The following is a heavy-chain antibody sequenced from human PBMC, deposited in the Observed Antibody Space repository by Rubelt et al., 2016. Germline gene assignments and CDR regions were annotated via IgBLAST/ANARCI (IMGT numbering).Heavy chain of an antibody. D-gene: IGHD3-16*02. J-gene: IGHJ4*02. V-gene: IGHV4-59*08. CDR1: GGSISSYY. CDR3: ARHMITFGGIIVPYDY. CDR2: IYHSGST. Sequence: QVQLQESGPGLVKPSETLSLACTVSGGSISSYYWSWIRQPPGKGLEWIGYIYHSGSTNYNPSLMSRVTISVDTSKNQFSLRLTSVTAADTAIYYCARHMITFGGIIVPYDYWGQGILVTVSS.